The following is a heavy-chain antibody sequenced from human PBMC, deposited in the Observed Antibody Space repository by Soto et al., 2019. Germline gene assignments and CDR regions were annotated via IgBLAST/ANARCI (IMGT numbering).Heavy chain of an antibody. Sequence: GGSLRLSCAASGFTFSNYDINWVRQAPGKGLEWVSYISTSGGTIYYADSVKGRFTISRDNAKNSLYLQMNSLSGEDSAVYYCAREGSVSSSDYDAYYYGMDVWGQGTTVTVSS. CDR2: ISTSGGTI. J-gene: IGHJ6*02. D-gene: IGHD3-10*01. CDR1: GFTFSNYD. V-gene: IGHV3-48*03. CDR3: AREGSVSSSDYDAYYYGMDV.